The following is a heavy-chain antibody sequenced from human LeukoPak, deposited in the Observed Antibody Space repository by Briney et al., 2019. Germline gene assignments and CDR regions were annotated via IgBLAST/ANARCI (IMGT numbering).Heavy chain of an antibody. J-gene: IGHJ4*02. D-gene: IGHD6-13*01. CDR2: IVVGSGNT. Sequence: GASVKVSYKASGFTFTSSAVQWVRQARGQRLEWIGWIVVGSGNTNYAQKFQGRVTITADESTSTAYMELSSLRSEDTAVYYCAREFGPYSSSLDYWGQGTLVTVSS. V-gene: IGHV1-58*01. CDR1: GFTFTSSA. CDR3: AREFGPYSSSLDY.